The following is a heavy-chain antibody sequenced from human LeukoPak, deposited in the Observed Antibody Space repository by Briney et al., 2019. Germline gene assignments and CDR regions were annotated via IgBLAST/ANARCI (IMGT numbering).Heavy chain of an antibody. V-gene: IGHV1-2*02. Sequence: GASVKVSCKASGYTFSVFYIHWLRQAPGQGLEWMGWVVPKGGDTNIAQKFRDRVTMTRDTSINTAYMEINRLTSDDTAMYYCTRGVLLQGRGAFDIWGQGAMVTVSS. CDR3: TRGVLLQGRGAFDI. D-gene: IGHD2-15*01. CDR2: VVPKGGDT. CDR1: GYTFSVFY. J-gene: IGHJ3*02.